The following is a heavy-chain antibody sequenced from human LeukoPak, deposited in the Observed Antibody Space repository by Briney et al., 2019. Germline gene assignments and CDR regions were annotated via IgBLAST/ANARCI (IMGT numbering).Heavy chain of an antibody. J-gene: IGHJ6*02. CDR2: IYYSGST. CDR1: GGSISRGDYY. CDR3: ASQKPYYYYGMDV. Sequence: SETLSLTCTVSGGSISRGDYYWSWIRQSPGKGLEWIGYIYYSGSTNYNPSLKSRVTISVDTSKNQFSLKLSSVTAADTAVYYCASQKPYYYYGMDVWGQGTTVTVSS. V-gene: IGHV4-61*08.